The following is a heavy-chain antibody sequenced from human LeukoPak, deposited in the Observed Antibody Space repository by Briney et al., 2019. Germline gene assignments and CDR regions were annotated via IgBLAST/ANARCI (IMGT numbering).Heavy chain of an antibody. Sequence: PGRSLRLSCAASGFTFSSYAMHWVRQAPGKGLEWVAVISYDGSNKYYADSVKGRFTISRDNSKNTLYLQTNSLRAEDTAVYYCARDLLDTAMAAFDYWGQGTLVTVSS. CDR1: GFTFSSYA. CDR3: ARDLLDTAMAAFDY. J-gene: IGHJ4*02. CDR2: ISYDGSNK. D-gene: IGHD5-18*01. V-gene: IGHV3-30*04.